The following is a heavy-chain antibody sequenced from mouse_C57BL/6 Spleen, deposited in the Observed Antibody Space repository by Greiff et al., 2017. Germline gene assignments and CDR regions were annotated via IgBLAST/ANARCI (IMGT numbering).Heavy chain of an antibody. Sequence: EVQLQQSGPELVKPGASVKISCKASGYTFTDYYMNWVKQSHGKSLEWIGDINPNNGGTSYNQKFKGKATLTVDKSSSTAYMELRSLTSEDSAVYYCARRITTVVERDFDVWGTGTTVTVSS. CDR2: INPNNGGT. V-gene: IGHV1-26*01. D-gene: IGHD1-1*01. CDR1: GYTFTDYY. CDR3: ARRITTVVERDFDV. J-gene: IGHJ1*03.